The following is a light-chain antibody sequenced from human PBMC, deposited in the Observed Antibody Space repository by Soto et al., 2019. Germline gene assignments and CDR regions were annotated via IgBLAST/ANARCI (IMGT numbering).Light chain of an antibody. CDR2: GTS. V-gene: IGKV3-20*01. CDR1: QSVNSDY. J-gene: IGKJ1*01. Sequence: EVVLTQYPGTLSLSPGERATLSCRASQSVNSDYLAWYQQKPGQAPRLLIYGTSSSSTGIPDRFSGSGSGTDFTLTITRLEPEDFAMYYCQQFGDSPWTCGQGTKVEFK. CDR3: QQFGDSPWT.